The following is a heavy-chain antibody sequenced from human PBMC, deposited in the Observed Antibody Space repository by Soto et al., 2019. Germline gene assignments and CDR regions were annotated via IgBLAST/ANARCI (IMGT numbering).Heavy chain of an antibody. D-gene: IGHD3-3*01. CDR2: INHSGST. CDR1: GGSFSGYY. V-gene: IGHV4-34*01. Sequence: SETLSLTCAVYGGSFSGYYWSWIRQPPGKGLVWIGEINHSGSTNYNPSLKSRVTISVDTSKNQFSLKLSSVTAADTAVYYCARVSGLRFLEWLNIYYYMDVWGKGTTVTVSS. J-gene: IGHJ6*03. CDR3: ARVSGLRFLEWLNIYYYMDV.